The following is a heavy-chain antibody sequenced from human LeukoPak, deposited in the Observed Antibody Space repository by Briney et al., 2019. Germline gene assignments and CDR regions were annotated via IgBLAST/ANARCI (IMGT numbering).Heavy chain of an antibody. CDR1: GCTFTSYG. V-gene: IGHV1-18*01. Sequence: ASVTVSFTASGCTFTSYGISWVRQAPGQGLEWMGWISAYNGNTNYAQKLQGRVTMTTDTSTSTAYMELRSLRSDDTAVYYCARVGGSWYFWRYYFDYWGQGTLVTVSS. CDR3: ARVGGSWYFWRYYFDY. J-gene: IGHJ4*02. D-gene: IGHD3-3*01. CDR2: ISAYNGNT.